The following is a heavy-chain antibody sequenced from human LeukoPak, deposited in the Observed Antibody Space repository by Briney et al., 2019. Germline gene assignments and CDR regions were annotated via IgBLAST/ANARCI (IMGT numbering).Heavy chain of an antibody. CDR2: ISSSSTYI. J-gene: IGHJ3*02. CDR3: TRVHIPQQLWTHAFDI. D-gene: IGHD5-18*01. V-gene: IGHV3-21*01. Sequence: PGGSLRLSCAASGFTFSTYSMNWVRRAPGKGLEWVSSISSSSTYIYYADSVKGRFTISRDNAKDSLFLQMNSLRAEDTAVYYCTRVHIPQQLWTHAFDIWGQGTMVTVSS. CDR1: GFTFSTYS.